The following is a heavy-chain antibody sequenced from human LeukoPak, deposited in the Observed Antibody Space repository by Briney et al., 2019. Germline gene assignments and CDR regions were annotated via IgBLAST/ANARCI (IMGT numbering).Heavy chain of an antibody. CDR1: GYSISTSYY. V-gene: IGHV4-38-2*02. CDR2: IYHSGNT. D-gene: IGHD3/OR15-3a*01. J-gene: IGHJ4*02. CDR3: ARQTGSGLFILP. Sequence: SETQSLTCTVSGYSISTSYYWGWIRQPPGKGLEWIGSIYHSGNTYYNPSLKSRVTISVDTSKNQFSLKLNSVTAADTAVYYCARQTGSGLFILPGGQGTLVTVSS.